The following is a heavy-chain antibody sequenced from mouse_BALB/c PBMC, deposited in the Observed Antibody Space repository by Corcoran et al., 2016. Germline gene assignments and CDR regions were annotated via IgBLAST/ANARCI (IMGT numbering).Heavy chain of an antibody. V-gene: IGHV1-77*01. CDR3: ARSGRFYAMDY. J-gene: IGHJ4*01. D-gene: IGHD3-2*02. CDR2: IYPGSGNT. Sequence: QVQLQQSGAELARPGASVKLSCKASGYTFTDYYINWVKQKTGQGLEWIGEIYPGSGNTYYNEKFKDKATLTADKSSSTAYMQLSSLTSEDSAVYFCARSGRFYAMDYWGQGTSVTVSS. CDR1: GYTFTDYY.